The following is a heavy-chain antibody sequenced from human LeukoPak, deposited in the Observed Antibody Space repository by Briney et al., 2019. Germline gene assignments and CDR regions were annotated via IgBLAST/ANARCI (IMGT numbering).Heavy chain of an antibody. CDR1: GFTFSSFG. D-gene: IGHD1-26*01. Sequence: GSQRLSCAASGFTFSSFGMHWVRQAPGKGLEWVAGIWSDGSEKFYADSLKGRFTISRDNSKNTLYLQMNTLRAEDTAVYYCARVVGSGRFGYCGQGTRWTVSS. CDR3: ARVVGSGRFGY. J-gene: IGHJ4*02. V-gene: IGHV3-33*01. CDR2: IWSDGSEK.